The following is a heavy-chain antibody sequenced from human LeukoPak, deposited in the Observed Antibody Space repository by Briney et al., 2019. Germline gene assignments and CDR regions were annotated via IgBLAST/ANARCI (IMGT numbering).Heavy chain of an antibody. V-gene: IGHV4-39*07. CDR1: GGSVSSGSYY. Sequence: SETLSLTCTVSGGSVSSGSYYWSWIRQPPGKGLEWIGEINHSGSTNYNPSLKSRVTISVDTSKNQFSLKLSSVTAADTAVYYCAEDFVSWGQGTLVTVSS. J-gene: IGHJ4*02. CDR3: AEDFVS. CDR2: INHSGST.